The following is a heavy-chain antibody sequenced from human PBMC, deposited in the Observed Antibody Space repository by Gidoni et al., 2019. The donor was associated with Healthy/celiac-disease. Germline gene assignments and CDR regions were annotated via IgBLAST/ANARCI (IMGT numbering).Heavy chain of an antibody. J-gene: IGHJ6*02. D-gene: IGHD2-2*01. CDR3: ERYCSSTSCYAPYYYYYGMDV. V-gene: IGHV1-69*01. Sequence: VPLVPSGAAVTKPVSSVQFSCTASGGPFSSSAISCVRQAPGQGLEWMGGIIPIFGTANYAQKGQGRGTITADESTSTAYMELSSLRSEDTAVYYCERYCSSTSCYAPYYYYYGMDVWGQGTTVTVSS. CDR1: GGPFSSSA. CDR2: IIPIFGTA.